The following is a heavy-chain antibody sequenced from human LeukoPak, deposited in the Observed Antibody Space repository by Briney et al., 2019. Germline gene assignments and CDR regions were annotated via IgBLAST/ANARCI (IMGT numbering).Heavy chain of an antibody. CDR1: GFTFSTHA. CDR2: ISGSDGST. Sequence: PGGSLRLSCAASGFTFSTHAMSCVRQAPGKGLEWVSAISGSDGSTYYAVSVKGRFTISRDNSKNTLYLQMNSLRAEDTAVYYCAKMYYDSSGYYLNYFDYWGQGTLVTVSS. CDR3: AKMYYDSSGYYLNYFDY. J-gene: IGHJ4*02. V-gene: IGHV3-23*01. D-gene: IGHD3-22*01.